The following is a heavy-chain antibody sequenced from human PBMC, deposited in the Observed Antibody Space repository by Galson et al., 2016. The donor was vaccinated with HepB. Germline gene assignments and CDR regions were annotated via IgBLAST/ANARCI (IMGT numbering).Heavy chain of an antibody. J-gene: IGHJ4*02. D-gene: IGHD1-26*01. V-gene: IGHV1-3*01. CDR3: HLLSEWEVPLPY. Sequence: SVKVSCKGSGYTFNSYGIHWVRQAPGQRLEWMGRINAGNGNTKYSQKFQGRVTITRDTSASTAYMELSSLRSEDTAIYYCHLLSEWEVPLPYWGQGTLVTVSS. CDR1: GYTFNSYG. CDR2: INAGNGNT.